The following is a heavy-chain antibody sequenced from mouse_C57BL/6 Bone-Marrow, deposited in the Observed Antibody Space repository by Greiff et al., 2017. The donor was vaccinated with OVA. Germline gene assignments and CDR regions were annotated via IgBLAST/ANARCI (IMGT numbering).Heavy chain of an antibody. D-gene: IGHD4-1*02. J-gene: IGHJ2*01. Sequence: QVQLQQSGPELVKPGASVKISCKASGYAFSSSWMNWVKQRPGKGLEWIGRIYPGDGDTNYNEKFKGKATLTADKSSSTAYMQLSSLTSEDSAVYFCARRPTGTYYFDYWGQGTTLTVSS. CDR1: GYAFSSSW. CDR3: ARRPTGTYYFDY. V-gene: IGHV1-82*01. CDR2: IYPGDGDT.